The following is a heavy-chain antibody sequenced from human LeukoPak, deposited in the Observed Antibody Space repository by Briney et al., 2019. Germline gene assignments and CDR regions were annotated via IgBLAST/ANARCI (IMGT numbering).Heavy chain of an antibody. D-gene: IGHD4-11*01. CDR3: ATSTVTNRYYYYYYMDV. Sequence: ASVKVSCKASGGTFSSYAISWVRQAPGQGLEWMGGIIPIFGTANYAQKFQGRVTITADESTSTAYMELSSLRSEDTAVYYCATSTVTNRYYYYYYMDVWGKGPRSPSP. CDR1: GGTFSSYA. J-gene: IGHJ6*03. V-gene: IGHV1-69*13. CDR2: IIPIFGTA.